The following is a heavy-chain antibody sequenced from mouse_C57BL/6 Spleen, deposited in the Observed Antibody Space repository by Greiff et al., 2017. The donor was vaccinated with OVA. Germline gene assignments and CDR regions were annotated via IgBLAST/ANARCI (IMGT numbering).Heavy chain of an antibody. CDR1: GFTFSSYG. J-gene: IGHJ1*03. D-gene: IGHD1-1*01. V-gene: IGHV5-6*01. CDR2: ISSGGSYT. Sequence: EVKLVESGGDLVKPGGSLKLSCAASGFTFSSYGMSWVRQTPDKRLEWVATISSGGSYTYYTDSVKGRFTISRDNAKNTLYLQMISLKSEDTAMYYCASAYGSSYWYFDVWGTGTTVTVSS. CDR3: ASAYGSSYWYFDV.